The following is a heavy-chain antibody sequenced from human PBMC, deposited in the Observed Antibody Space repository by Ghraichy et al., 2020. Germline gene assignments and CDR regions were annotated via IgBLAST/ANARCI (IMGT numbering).Heavy chain of an antibody. CDR2: IYKSGST. CDR3: ARARNSSGYYPVGY. J-gene: IGHJ4*02. V-gene: IGHV4-30-4*08. CDR1: GDSISSGDHY. Sequence: SETLSLTCTVSGDSISSGDHYWGWIRQLPGKGLEWIGYIYKSGSTYYQPSLRSRLTISIDASKNQFSLKLNSVTAADTAVYYCARARNSSGYYPVGYWGQGTLVTVSS. D-gene: IGHD3-22*01.